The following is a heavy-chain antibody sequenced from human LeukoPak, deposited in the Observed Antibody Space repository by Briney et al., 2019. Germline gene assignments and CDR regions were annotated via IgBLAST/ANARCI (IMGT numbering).Heavy chain of an antibody. J-gene: IGHJ4*02. V-gene: IGHV3-30*18. CDR2: ISYDGSNK. CDR1: GFTFSSYG. Sequence: GGSLRPSCAASGFTFSSYGMHWVRQAPGKGLEWVAVISYDGSNKYYADSVKGRFTISRDNSKNTLYLQMNSLRAEDTAVYYCAKGKSPRYWGQGTLVTVSS. CDR3: AKGKSPRY.